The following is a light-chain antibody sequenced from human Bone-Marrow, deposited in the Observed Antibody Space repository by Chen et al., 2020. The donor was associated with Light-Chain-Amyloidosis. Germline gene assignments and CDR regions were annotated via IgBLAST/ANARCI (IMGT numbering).Light chain of an antibody. Sequence: YVLTQPSSVSVAPGQTATIACGGNNIGSTSVHWYQQTPGQAPLLVVYDDSDRPSGLHERLSGSTVGNTATLTISRVETDDEADYYCEVGDWVSEHPVFGGLNTQTVL. CDR3: EVGDWVSEHPV. V-gene: IGLV3-21*02. CDR1: NIGSTS. J-gene: IGLJ3*02. CDR2: DDS.